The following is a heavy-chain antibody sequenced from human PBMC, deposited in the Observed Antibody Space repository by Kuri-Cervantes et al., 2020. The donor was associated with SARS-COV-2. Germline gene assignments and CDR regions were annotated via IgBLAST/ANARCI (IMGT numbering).Heavy chain of an antibody. CDR2: INTHNGNT. Sequence: ASVKVSCKASGYTFTGYYMHWVRQAPGRGLEWVASINTHNGNTNYTQILQGRVTMTADTFTNTAYMELRGLKSFDTGVYYCARSHTLYGGNSSPWDYWGQGTLVTVSS. CDR3: ARSHTLYGGNSSPWDY. CDR1: GYTFTGYY. V-gene: IGHV1/OR15-2*02. D-gene: IGHD4-23*01. J-gene: IGHJ4*02.